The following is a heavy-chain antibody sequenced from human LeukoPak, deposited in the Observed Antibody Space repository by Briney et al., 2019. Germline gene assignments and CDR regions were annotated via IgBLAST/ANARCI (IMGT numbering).Heavy chain of an antibody. V-gene: IGHV1-69*05. CDR2: IIPIFGTA. Sequence: ASVKVSCKASGGTFSSYAISWVRQAPGQGLEWMGRIIPIFGTANYTQKFQGRVTITTDESTSTAYMELSSLRSEDTAVYYCAIGTTMVRGVIWGQGTLVTVSS. J-gene: IGHJ4*02. CDR3: AIGTTMVRGVI. D-gene: IGHD3-10*01. CDR1: GGTFSSYA.